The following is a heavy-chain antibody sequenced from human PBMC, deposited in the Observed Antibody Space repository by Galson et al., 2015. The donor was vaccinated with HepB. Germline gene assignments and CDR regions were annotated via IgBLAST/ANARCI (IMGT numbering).Heavy chain of an antibody. CDR2: ISYDGSNK. V-gene: IGHV3-30*18. CDR1: GFTFSSYG. J-gene: IGHJ3*02. Sequence: SLRLSCAASGFTFSSYGMHWVRQAPGKGLEWVAVISYDGSNKYYADSVKGRFTISRDNSKNTLYLQMNSLRAEDTAVYYCAKGTWYYYDSRSAGAFDIWGQGTMVTVSS. CDR3: AKGTWYYYDSRSAGAFDI. D-gene: IGHD3-22*01.